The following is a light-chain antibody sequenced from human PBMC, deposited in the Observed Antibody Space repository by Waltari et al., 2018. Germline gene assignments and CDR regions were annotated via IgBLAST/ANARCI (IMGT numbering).Light chain of an antibody. CDR3: AAWDDSLSGVV. Sequence: QSVLTQPPSASGTPGQRVTISCSGSSSNIGSNYVYWYQQLPGTAPKLLIYRNNQRPEGVPDRFSGSKSGTSASRAISRLRSEDEAEYYCAAWDDSLSGVVFGGGTKLTVL. CDR1: SSNIGSNY. CDR2: RNN. J-gene: IGLJ2*01. V-gene: IGLV1-47*01.